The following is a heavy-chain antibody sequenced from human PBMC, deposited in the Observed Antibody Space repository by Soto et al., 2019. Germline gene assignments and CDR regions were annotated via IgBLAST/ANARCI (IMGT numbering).Heavy chain of an antibody. V-gene: IGHV3-7*01. Sequence: GGSLRLSCAVSGFTFSSYWISWVRQAPGKGLEWVANIKQDGSEKYYVDSVKGRFTISRDNAKNSLYLQMNSLRAEDAAVYYYARTNKQQLVDAYYYYYMDVWGKGTTVTVSS. CDR2: IKQDGSEK. CDR3: ARTNKQQLVDAYYYYYMDV. J-gene: IGHJ6*03. CDR1: GFTFSSYW. D-gene: IGHD6-13*01.